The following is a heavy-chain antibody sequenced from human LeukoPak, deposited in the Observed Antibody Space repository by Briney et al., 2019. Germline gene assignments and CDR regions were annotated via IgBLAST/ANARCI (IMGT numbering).Heavy chain of an antibody. CDR1: GGSISSYH. J-gene: IGHJ4*02. Sequence: SETLSLTCTVSGGSISSYHWGWIRQPPGKGLEWTGYIYYSGSTNYNPSLNSRVTISVDTSKNQFSLRLSSVTAADTAIYYCARAVSGRFDYWGQGTLVTVYS. D-gene: IGHD6-19*01. V-gene: IGHV4-59*08. CDR2: IYYSGST. CDR3: ARAVSGRFDY.